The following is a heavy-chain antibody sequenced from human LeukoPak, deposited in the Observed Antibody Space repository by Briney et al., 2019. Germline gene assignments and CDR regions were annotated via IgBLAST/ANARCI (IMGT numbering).Heavy chain of an antibody. V-gene: IGHV3-53*05. D-gene: IGHD6-19*01. J-gene: IGHJ5*02. CDR1: GFTVSSNY. CDR2: IYSGGST. Sequence: GGSLRLSCAASGFTVSSNYMSWARQAPGKGLEWVSVIYSGGSTYYADSVKGRFTISRDNSKNTSYLEMNSLRDEDTAVYYCARDSSGWGGNNWFDPWGQGTLVTVSS. CDR3: ARDSSGWGGNNWFDP.